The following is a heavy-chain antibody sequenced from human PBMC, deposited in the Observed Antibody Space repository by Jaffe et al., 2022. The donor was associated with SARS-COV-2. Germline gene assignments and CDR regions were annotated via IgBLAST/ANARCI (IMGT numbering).Heavy chain of an antibody. V-gene: IGHV4-61*02. Sequence: QVQLQESGPGLVKPSQTLSLTCTVSGGSVSSGDYYWSWIRQPAGKGLEWIGRIYYSGSTDYNPSLQSRVTLSVDTSRDQFSLQVNSVTAADTAVYYCARDSDYYYGMDVWGQGTTVTVSS. CDR1: GGSVSSGDYY. CDR2: IYYSGST. CDR3: ARDSDYYYGMDV. J-gene: IGHJ6*02.